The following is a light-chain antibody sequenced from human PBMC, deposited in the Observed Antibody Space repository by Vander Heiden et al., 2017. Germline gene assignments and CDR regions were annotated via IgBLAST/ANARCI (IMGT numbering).Light chain of an antibody. V-gene: IGLV2-11*01. CDR3: CSYVGSYSYV. CDR1: SRDIGAYNY. J-gene: IGLJ1*01. Sequence: QSALTHPRSVSGSPGRSVTISCTGTSRDIGAYNYVSWFQHFPDKAPKLLIFDVSKRPSGVSDRLSGSKSGTTASLTISGLQADDEADYYCCSYVGSYSYVFGSGTKVTVL. CDR2: DVS.